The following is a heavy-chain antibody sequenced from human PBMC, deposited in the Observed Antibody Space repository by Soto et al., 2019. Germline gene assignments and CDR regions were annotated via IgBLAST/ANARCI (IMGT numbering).Heavy chain of an antibody. D-gene: IGHD6-6*01. CDR1: GFSLSTSGVG. CDR3: ARGLATLPVFAFDV. Sequence: QMTLKESGPTLVKPTQTLTLTCSFSGFSLSTSGVGLGWVRQPPGKALEWLALIYWSGDEHYMASLKSRLTIAKDTSKNLVVLIMTNMDPVDTATYYCARGLATLPVFAFDVWGQGTTVTVSS. V-gene: IGHV2-5*01. CDR2: IYWSGDE. J-gene: IGHJ3*01.